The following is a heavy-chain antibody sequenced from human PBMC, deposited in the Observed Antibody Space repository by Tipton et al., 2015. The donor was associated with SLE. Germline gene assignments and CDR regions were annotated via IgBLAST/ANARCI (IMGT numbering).Heavy chain of an antibody. CDR3: ASPVGARAY. D-gene: IGHD1-26*01. J-gene: IGHJ4*02. Sequence: TLSLTCTVPVGSISSSSYYWGWIRQPPGKGLEWIGSIYYSGSTYYNPSLKRRVTISVDTSKNKFSLKLSSVTAADTAVSYCASPVGARAYWGQGTLVTVSS. CDR1: VGSISSSSYY. V-gene: IGHV4-39*07. CDR2: IYYSGST.